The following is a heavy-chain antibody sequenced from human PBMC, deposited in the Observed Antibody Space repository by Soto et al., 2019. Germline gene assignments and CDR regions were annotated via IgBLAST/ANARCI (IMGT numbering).Heavy chain of an antibody. CDR2: IYRTGGN. CDR3: ASRDPGTSVDY. CDR1: GGSFTSNNW. D-gene: IGHD1-7*01. Sequence: QVQLQESGPGLVKPSGTLSLTCAVSGGSFTSNNWWTWVRQPPGQGLEWIGEIYRTGGNNYNPSLKSRVTISLDKSENQFSLKVTSLTAADTAVYYCASRDPGTSVDYWGQGTLVTVSS. J-gene: IGHJ4*02. V-gene: IGHV4-4*02.